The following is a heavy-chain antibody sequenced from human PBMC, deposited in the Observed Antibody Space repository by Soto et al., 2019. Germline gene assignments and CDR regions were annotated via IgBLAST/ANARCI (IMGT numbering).Heavy chain of an antibody. D-gene: IGHD3-10*01. CDR2: IYYSGST. CDR1: GGSISSSSYY. CDR3: ARLSITMVRGVIHPDYYYDAMDV. V-gene: IGHV4-39*01. Sequence: SETLSLTCTVSGGSISSSSYYWGWIRQPPGKGLEWIGSIYYSGSTYYNPSLKSRVTISVDTSKNQFSLKLSSVTAADTAVYYCARLSITMVRGVIHPDYYYDAMDVWGQGTTVS. J-gene: IGHJ6*02.